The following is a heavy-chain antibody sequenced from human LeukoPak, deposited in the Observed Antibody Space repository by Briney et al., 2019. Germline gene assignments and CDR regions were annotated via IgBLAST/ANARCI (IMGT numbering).Heavy chain of an antibody. V-gene: IGHV4-61*02. Sequence: SETLSLTCTVSGGSISSGSYFWSWIRQPAGKGLEWIGRIYTSGSTNYNPSLKSRVTISVDASKNQFSLKLSSVTAADTAVYYCARDNDFWSAWGQGTLVTVSS. J-gene: IGHJ5*02. CDR2: IYTSGST. CDR1: GGSISSGSYF. D-gene: IGHD3-3*01. CDR3: ARDNDFWSA.